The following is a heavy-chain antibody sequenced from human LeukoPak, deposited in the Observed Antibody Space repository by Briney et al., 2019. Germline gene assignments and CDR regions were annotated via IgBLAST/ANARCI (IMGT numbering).Heavy chain of an antibody. J-gene: IGHJ5*02. Sequence: SETLSLTCTVSGGSISSGNSYWSWIRQPPGKGLEWIGYIFYSGSTDYNPSLKSRVTISIDTSKNQFSLKLSSVTAADTAVYYCARDPSGSYTNWFDPWGQGTLVTVSS. D-gene: IGHD3-10*01. CDR3: ARDPSGSYTNWFDP. CDR2: IFYSGST. V-gene: IGHV4-61*01. CDR1: GGSISSGNSY.